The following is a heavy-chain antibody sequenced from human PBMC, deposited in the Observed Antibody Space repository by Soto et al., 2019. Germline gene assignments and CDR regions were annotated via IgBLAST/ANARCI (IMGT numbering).Heavy chain of an antibody. Sequence: SETLSLTCTVSGGSISSSSYYWGWIRQPPGKGLEWIGSIYYSGSTYYNPSLKSRVTISVDTSKNQFSLKLSSVTGADTAVYYCARQRRGSYFDYWGQGTLVTVSS. CDR1: GGSISSSSYY. J-gene: IGHJ4*02. CDR3: ARQRRGSYFDY. CDR2: IYYSGST. D-gene: IGHD1-26*01. V-gene: IGHV4-39*01.